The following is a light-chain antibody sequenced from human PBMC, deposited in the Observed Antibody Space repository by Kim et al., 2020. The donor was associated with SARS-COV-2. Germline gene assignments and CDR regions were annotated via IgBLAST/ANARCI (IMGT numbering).Light chain of an antibody. J-gene: IGKJ1*01. Sequence: EIVLTQSPGTLSLSPGERATLSCRASQSVSSSYLAWYQQKPGQAPRLLIYGASSRATRIPDRFSGSGSGTDFTLTISRLEPEDFAVYYCQQYGRSPWTFGQGTKVDIK. CDR1: QSVSSSY. CDR3: QQYGRSPWT. CDR2: GAS. V-gene: IGKV3-20*01.